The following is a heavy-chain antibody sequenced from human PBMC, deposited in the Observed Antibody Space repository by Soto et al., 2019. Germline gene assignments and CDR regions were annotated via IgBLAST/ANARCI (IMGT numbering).Heavy chain of an antibody. CDR2: IYWDDSK. D-gene: IGHD1-26*01. V-gene: IGHV2-5*02. Sequence: QITLKESGPTLVKPTQTLTLTCTFSGFSLTTDRVGVGWIRQPPGEALEWLAVIYWDDSKTYRPSLESRLTNTQDTPKNQVALTMTNMDSFDTATYFCAHAYCGRSLFWGQGTLVTVSS. J-gene: IGHJ4*02. CDR1: GFSLTTDRVG. CDR3: AHAYCGRSLF.